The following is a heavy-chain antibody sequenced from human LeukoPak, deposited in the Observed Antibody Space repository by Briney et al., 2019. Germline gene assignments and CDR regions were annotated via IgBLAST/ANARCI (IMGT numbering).Heavy chain of an antibody. J-gene: IGHJ2*01. CDR1: GGSISSYY. CDR3: ARSGYYDKTRYFDL. V-gene: IGHV4-59*01. CDR2: IYYSGST. D-gene: IGHD3-22*01. Sequence: KSSETLSLTCTVSGGSISSYYWSWIRQPPGKGLEWIGYIYYSGSTNYNPSLKSRVTISVDTSKNQSSLKLSSVTAADTAVCYCARSGYYDKTRYFDLWGRGTLVTVSS.